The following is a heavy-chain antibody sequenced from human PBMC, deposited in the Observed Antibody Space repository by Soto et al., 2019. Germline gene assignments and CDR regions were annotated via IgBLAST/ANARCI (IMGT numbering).Heavy chain of an antibody. CDR2: IIPILGIA. V-gene: IGHV1-69*02. CDR1: GGTFSSYT. D-gene: IGHD6-19*01. Sequence: QVQLVQSGAEVKKPGSSVKVSCKASGGTFSSYTISWVRQAPGQGLEWMGRIIPILGIANYAQKFQGRVTITADKSTSTAYMELSSLRSEDTAVYYCARAKGWSRVGWFDPWGQGTLVTVSS. CDR3: ARAKGWSRVGWFDP. J-gene: IGHJ5*02.